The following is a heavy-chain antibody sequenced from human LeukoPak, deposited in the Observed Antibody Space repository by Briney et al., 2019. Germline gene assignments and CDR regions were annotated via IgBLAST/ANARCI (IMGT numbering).Heavy chain of an antibody. Sequence: ASVKVSCKASGYTFTSYDINWVRHATGQGLEWMGWMNPNSGNTGYAQKFQGRVTMTRNTSISTAYMELSSLRSEDTAVYYCARVHYNREHCSSTSCYASFDYWGQGTQVTVSS. CDR3: ARVHYNREHCSSTSCYASFDY. CDR1: GYTFTSYD. CDR2: MNPNSGNT. J-gene: IGHJ4*02. V-gene: IGHV1-8*01. D-gene: IGHD2-2*01.